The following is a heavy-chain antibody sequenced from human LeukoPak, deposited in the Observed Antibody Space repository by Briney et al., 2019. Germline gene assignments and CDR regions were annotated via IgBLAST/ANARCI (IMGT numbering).Heavy chain of an antibody. CDR3: AREGGIAAAGLDFDY. D-gene: IGHD6-13*01. CDR2: TYYRPKWYN. V-gene: IGHV6-1*01. J-gene: IGHJ4*02. Sequence: TSQTLSLTCAISGDSVSSNSAAWNWIRQSPSRGLEWLGRTYYRPKWYNDYAVSVKSRITINPDTSKNQFSLQLNSVIPEDTAVYYCAREGGIAAAGLDFDYWGQGTLVTVSS. CDR1: GDSVSSNSAA.